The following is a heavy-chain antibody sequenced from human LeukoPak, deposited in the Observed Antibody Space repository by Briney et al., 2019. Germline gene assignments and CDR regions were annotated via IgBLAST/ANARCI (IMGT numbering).Heavy chain of an antibody. CDR2: IYTSGST. CDR1: GGSISSGSYY. CDR3: ARADILTGYYHFDY. Sequence: PSQTLSLTCTVSGGSISSGSYYWSWIRQPAGKGLEWIGRIYTSGSTNYNPSLKSRVTISVDTSKNQFSLKLSSVTAADTAVYYWARADILTGYYHFDYWGQGTLVTVSS. V-gene: IGHV4-61*02. J-gene: IGHJ4*02. D-gene: IGHD3-9*01.